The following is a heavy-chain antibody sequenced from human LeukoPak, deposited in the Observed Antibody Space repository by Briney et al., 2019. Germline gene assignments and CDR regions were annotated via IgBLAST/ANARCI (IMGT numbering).Heavy chain of an antibody. CDR1: GFTFSISA. J-gene: IGHJ4*02. CDR3: ARAGFALAPHRGTPFDY. Sequence: GSLRLSCAASGFTFSISAMSWIRQPPGKGLEWIGEINHSGSTNYSPSLKSRVTISVNTSKNQFSLKLTSVTAADTAVYYCARAGFALAPHRGTPFDYWGQGTLVTVSS. D-gene: IGHD6-6*01. CDR2: INHSGST. V-gene: IGHV4-34*01.